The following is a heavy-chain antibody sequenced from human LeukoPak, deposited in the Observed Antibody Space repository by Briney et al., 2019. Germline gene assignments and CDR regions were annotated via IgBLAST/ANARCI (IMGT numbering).Heavy chain of an antibody. CDR2: IYAGGSA. D-gene: IGHD2-8*01. Sequence: GGCLRLSCAASGFTVSYDYMSWGRQARGKGLEWVSVIYAGGSAYYVHTVRRACTISRDNSENTLYLQMNSLRAEDTGVYYCTRLLPTSNHFFESCGQGTLLSASS. V-gene: IGHV3-66*04. CDR3: TRLLPTSNHFFES. J-gene: IGHJ4*02. CDR1: GFTVSYDY.